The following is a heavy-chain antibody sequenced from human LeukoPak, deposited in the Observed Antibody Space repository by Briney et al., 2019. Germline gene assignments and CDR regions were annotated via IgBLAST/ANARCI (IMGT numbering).Heavy chain of an antibody. J-gene: IGHJ4*02. V-gene: IGHV4-30-2*01. Sequence: SETLSLTCAVSGGSISSGGYSWSWIRQPPGKGLEWIGYIYHSGSTYYNPSLKSRVTISIDTSKNHFSLKLSSVTAADTAVYYCARSYSSGSYYVPFDYWGQGTLVTVSS. CDR3: ARSYSSGSYYVPFDY. CDR1: GGSISSGGYS. D-gene: IGHD3-10*01. CDR2: IYHSGST.